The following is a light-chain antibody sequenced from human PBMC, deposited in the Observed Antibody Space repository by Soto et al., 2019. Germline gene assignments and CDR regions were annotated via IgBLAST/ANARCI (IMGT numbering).Light chain of an antibody. CDR1: QNIRRY. J-gene: IGKJ2*01. CDR3: QQSYSTPQT. CDR2: AAS. V-gene: IGKV1-39*01. Sequence: IQRTQSPSSLSASVEDRITITCRASQNIRRYLNWYQQKPGKAPTLLISAASNLQSGVPSRFSGSGSGTDFTLTITRLQPEDFATYYCQQSYSTPQTFGQGTKVDSK.